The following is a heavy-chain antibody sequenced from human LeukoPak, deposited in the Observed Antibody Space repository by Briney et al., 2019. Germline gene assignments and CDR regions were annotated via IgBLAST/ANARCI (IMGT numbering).Heavy chain of an antibody. Sequence: GASVKVSCKASGYTFTSYAMHWVRQAPGQRLEWMGWINAGNGNTKYSQKFQGRVTITRDTSASTAYMELSSVTAADTAVYYCARDPGLWFGEHQNWFDPWGQGTLVTVSS. CDR1: GYTFTSYA. V-gene: IGHV1-3*01. D-gene: IGHD3-10*01. CDR3: ARDPGLWFGEHQNWFDP. J-gene: IGHJ5*02. CDR2: INAGNGNT.